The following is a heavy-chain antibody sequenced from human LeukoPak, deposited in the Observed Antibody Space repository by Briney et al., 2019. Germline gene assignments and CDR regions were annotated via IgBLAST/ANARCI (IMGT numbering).Heavy chain of an antibody. Sequence: SVKVSCKASRGTFSSSAISWVRQAPGQGLEWMGGIIPIFGTANYAQKFQGRVTITTDESTSTAYMELSSLRSEDTAVYYCARAGDSGDSSGYYLGAFDIWGQGTMVTVSS. CDR2: IIPIFGTA. CDR3: ARAGDSGDSSGYYLGAFDI. J-gene: IGHJ3*02. CDR1: RGTFSSSA. V-gene: IGHV1-69*05. D-gene: IGHD3-22*01.